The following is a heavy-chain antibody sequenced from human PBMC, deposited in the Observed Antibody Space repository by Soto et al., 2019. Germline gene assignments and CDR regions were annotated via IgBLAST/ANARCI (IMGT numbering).Heavy chain of an antibody. Sequence: SLRLSCAASGFTFSTFGMHWVRQSPGKGLEWVAVIWNGRNSEDYADSVKGRFTISRDNSKNTLYLQMNSLRAEDTAMYYCVTERRNYEFDYWGQG. CDR3: VTERRNYEFDY. CDR2: IWNGRNSE. J-gene: IGHJ4*02. V-gene: IGHV3-33*01. CDR1: GFTFSTFG. D-gene: IGHD1-7*01.